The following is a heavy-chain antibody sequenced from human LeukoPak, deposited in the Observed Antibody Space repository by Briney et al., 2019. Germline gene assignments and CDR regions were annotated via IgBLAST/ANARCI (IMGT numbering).Heavy chain of an antibody. J-gene: IGHJ4*02. V-gene: IGHV3-23*01. CDR3: AKDRTVTRARVWVY. Sequence: GGSLRLSCAASGFTFSAYGMSWVRQSPRKGLEWVSGVSGADGTTYYADSVKGRFTISRDNSKSTLYLQMNNLRAEDTAVYYCAKDRTVTRARVWVYWGQGTLVTVSS. CDR2: VSGADGTT. D-gene: IGHD4-17*01. CDR1: GFTFSAYG.